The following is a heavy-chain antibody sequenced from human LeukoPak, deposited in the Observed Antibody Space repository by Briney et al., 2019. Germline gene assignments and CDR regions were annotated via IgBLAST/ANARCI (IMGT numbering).Heavy chain of an antibody. Sequence: PSETLSLTCAVYGVSFSGYYWSWIRQPPGKGLEWIGEINHSGSTNYNPSLKSRVTISVDTSKNQFSLKLSSVTAADTAVYYCARVSRLRDYFDYWGQGTLVTVSS. CDR3: ARVSRLRDYFDY. D-gene: IGHD5-12*01. CDR1: GVSFSGYY. CDR2: INHSGST. J-gene: IGHJ4*02. V-gene: IGHV4-34*01.